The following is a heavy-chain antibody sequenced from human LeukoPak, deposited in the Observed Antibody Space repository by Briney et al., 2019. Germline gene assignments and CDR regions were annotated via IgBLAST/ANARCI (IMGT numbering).Heavy chain of an antibody. V-gene: IGHV3-33*06. CDR2: IWYDGSNK. D-gene: IGHD3-10*01. J-gene: IGHJ4*02. CDR3: AKDYGTDDSGRRGYLDH. CDR1: GFTFSHTG. Sequence: PGGSLTLSCAASGFTFSHTGMFWVRQPPGKGLEWVAIIWYDGSNKYYTDSVKGRFTISRDNSKNTLFLQMDSLRVEDTAVYYCAKDYGTDDSGRRGYLDHWGQGALVSVSS.